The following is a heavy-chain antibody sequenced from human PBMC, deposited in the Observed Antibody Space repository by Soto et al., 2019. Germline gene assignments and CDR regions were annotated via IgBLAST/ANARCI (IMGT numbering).Heavy chain of an antibody. CDR3: ARVKQWLVRVGAFDI. CDR2: INHSGST. D-gene: IGHD6-19*01. J-gene: IGHJ3*02. V-gene: IGHV4-34*01. Sequence: PSETLSLTCAVYGGSFSGYYWSWIRQPPGKGLEWIGEINHSGSTNYNPSLKSRVTISVDTSKNQFSLKLSSVTAADTAVYYCARVKQWLVRVGAFDIWGQGTMVTVSS. CDR1: GGSFSGYY.